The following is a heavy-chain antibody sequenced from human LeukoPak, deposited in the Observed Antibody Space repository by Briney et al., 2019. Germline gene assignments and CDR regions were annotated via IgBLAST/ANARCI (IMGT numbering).Heavy chain of an antibody. D-gene: IGHD3-3*01. J-gene: IGHJ4*02. V-gene: IGHV3-11*04. CDR2: ISSSGSTI. CDR3: ARDLHDYDFWSGPGGPVDY. Sequence: PGGSLRLSCAASGFTFSDYYMSWIRQAPGKGLEWVSYISSSGSTIYYADSVKGRFTISRDNAKNSLYLQMNSLRAEDTAVYYCARDLHDYDFWSGPGGPVDYWGQGTLVTVSS. CDR1: GFTFSDYY.